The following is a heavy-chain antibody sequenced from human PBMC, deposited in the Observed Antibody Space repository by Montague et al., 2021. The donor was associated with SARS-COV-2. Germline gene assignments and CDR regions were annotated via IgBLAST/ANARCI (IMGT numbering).Heavy chain of an antibody. CDR1: GFTFSSYS. D-gene: IGHD3-9*01. CDR2: ISSSSSYI. J-gene: IGHJ4*02. Sequence: SLRLSCAASGFTFSSYSMNWVRQAPGKGLEWVSSISSSSSYIYYADSVKSRFTISRDNAKNSLYLQMNSLRAEDTAVYYCARAGTYYDILTGYAESGYFDYWGQGTLVTVSS. V-gene: IGHV3-21*01. CDR3: ARAGTYYDILTGYAESGYFDY.